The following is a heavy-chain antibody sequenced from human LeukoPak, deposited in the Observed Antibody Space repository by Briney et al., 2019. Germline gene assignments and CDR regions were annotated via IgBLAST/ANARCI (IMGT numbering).Heavy chain of an antibody. D-gene: IGHD3-22*01. CDR1: GGSISSSSYY. CDR3: ARVDTRIGITMIVNSDAFDI. V-gene: IGHV4-39*07. CDR2: IYYSGST. J-gene: IGHJ3*02. Sequence: PSETLSLTCTVSGGSISSSSYYWGWIRQPPGKGLEWIGSIYYSGSTYYNPSLKSRVTISVDTSKNQFSLKLSSVTAADTAVYYCARVDTRIGITMIVNSDAFDIWGQGTMVTVSS.